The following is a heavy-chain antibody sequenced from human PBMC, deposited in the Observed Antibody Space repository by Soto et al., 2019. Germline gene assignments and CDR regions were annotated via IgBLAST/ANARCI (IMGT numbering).Heavy chain of an antibody. J-gene: IGHJ3*02. D-gene: IGHD1-1*01. V-gene: IGHV4-59*01. CDR2: NYSSGRT. CDR3: AREMGTTPGPLNTCDI. Sequence: SETLSLTRTVSWGSISSYYWRWIRQPPGKGLEGVVYNYSSGRTNYNPCLKSRVTISVDTSKNHFSLKLSSVTAADTAVYYCAREMGTTPGPLNTCDIWGPGTLVTVSS. CDR1: WGSISSYY.